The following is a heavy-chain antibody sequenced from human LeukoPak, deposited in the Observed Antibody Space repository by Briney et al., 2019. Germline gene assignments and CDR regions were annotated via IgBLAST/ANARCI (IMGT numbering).Heavy chain of an antibody. CDR2: ISGSGGST. J-gene: IGHJ6*03. D-gene: IGHD3-10*01. Sequence: GGSLRLSCAVSGFTFSRYAMTWVRQAPGKGLEWVSGISGSGGSTYYADSVKGRFTISRDNSKNTLSLQMNSLRADDTAVYYCAKGNGRGYFMDVWGEGTTVTVSS. CDR1: GFTFSRYA. CDR3: AKGNGRGYFMDV. V-gene: IGHV3-23*01.